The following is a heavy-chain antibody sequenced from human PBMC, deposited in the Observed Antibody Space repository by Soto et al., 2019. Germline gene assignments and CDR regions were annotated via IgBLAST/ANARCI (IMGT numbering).Heavy chain of an antibody. CDR2: IGSSSSHR. CDR1: GFTFSTYN. V-gene: IGHV3-21*01. J-gene: IGHJ4*02. D-gene: IGHD2-2*01. CDR3: ARDQAPEVVVQFDY. Sequence: PGGSLRLSCAASGFTFSTYNMVWVRQAPGKGLEWVSSIGSSSSHRYYADSVKGRFTISRDNVKNSLYLQMNSLRVEDTAVYYCARDQAPEVVVQFDYWGQGTLVTVSS.